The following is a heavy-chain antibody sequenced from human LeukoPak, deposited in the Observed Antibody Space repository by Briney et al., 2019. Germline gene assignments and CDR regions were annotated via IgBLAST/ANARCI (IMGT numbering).Heavy chain of an antibody. CDR3: ARDRRAVAVYFDY. D-gene: IGHD6-19*01. V-gene: IGHV3-23*01. J-gene: IGHJ4*02. CDR2: ISSSGVST. CDR1: RFTFSTYA. Sequence: PGGSLRLSCEASRFTFSTYAMSWLRQAPGKGLEWVSGISSSGVSTYYADPVKGRFTISRDNSKNTLYLQMNSLRAEDTAVYYCARDRRAVAVYFDYWGQGTLVTVSS.